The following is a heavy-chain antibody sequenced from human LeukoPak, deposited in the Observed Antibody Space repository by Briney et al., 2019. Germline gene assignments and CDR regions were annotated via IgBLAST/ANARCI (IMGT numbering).Heavy chain of an antibody. V-gene: IGHV4-59*01. J-gene: IGHJ6*02. CDR2: IYYSGST. CDR3: ARVGGTNYYYYGMDV. CDR1: GGSISSYY. Sequence: SETLSLTCTVSGGSISSYYWSWIRQPPGKGLEWIGYIYYSGSTNYNPSLKSRVTISVDTSKDQFSLKLSSVTAADTAVYYCARVGGTNYYYYGMDVWGQGTTVTVSS. D-gene: IGHD1-1*01.